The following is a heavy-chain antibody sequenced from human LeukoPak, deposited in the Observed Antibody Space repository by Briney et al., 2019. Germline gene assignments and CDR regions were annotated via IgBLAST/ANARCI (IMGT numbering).Heavy chain of an antibody. CDR3: ASVAKAVAGTLDY. V-gene: IGHV3-21*01. D-gene: IGHD6-19*01. J-gene: IGHJ4*02. Sequence: PGGSLRLSCAASGFTFSSYSMNWVRQAPGKGLEWVSSISSSSSYIYYADSVKGRFTISRDSAKNSLYLQMSSLRAEDTAVYYCASVAKAVAGTLDYWGQGTLVTVSS. CDR1: GFTFSSYS. CDR2: ISSSSSYI.